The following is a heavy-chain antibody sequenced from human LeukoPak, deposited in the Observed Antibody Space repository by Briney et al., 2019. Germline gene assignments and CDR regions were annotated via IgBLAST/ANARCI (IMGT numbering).Heavy chain of an antibody. CDR1: GFTFDEYG. V-gene: IGHV3-20*04. J-gene: IGHJ4*02. D-gene: IGHD7-27*01. CDR2: INWNGGST. Sequence: GGSLRLPCAASGFTFDEYGMSWARQATGKGLEWVSGINWNGGSTGYAGSVNRRLTISRDNAKNSLYLQMNSLRAEDTALYYWARGNCGANFDYWRQGTLVTVSS. CDR3: ARGNCGANFDY.